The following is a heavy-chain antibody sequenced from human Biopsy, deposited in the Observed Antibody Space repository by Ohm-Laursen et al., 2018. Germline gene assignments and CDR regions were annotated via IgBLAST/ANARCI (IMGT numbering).Heavy chain of an antibody. D-gene: IGHD1-26*01. V-gene: IGHV2-70*16. J-gene: IGHJ6*02. CDR1: GFSVNTRGMS. CDR3: ARASASQYYGVDV. Sequence: PTQTLTLTCTLSGFSVNTRGMSVTWIRQPPGKALEWLARIDWDDAKFYSASLKPRLSISKDTFKDQVVLTMTDIDPVDTATYYCARASASQYYGVDVWGQGTSVTVSS. CDR2: IDWDDAK.